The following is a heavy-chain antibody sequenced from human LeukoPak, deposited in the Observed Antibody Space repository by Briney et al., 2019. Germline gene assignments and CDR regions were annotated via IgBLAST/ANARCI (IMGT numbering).Heavy chain of an antibody. J-gene: IGHJ4*02. CDR1: GFTFSNYW. CDR3: TREGSSWGFYFDY. Sequence: GGSLRLSCGASGFTFSNYWMSWVRQAPGKGLEWVGNIKEDGNEKHLVDSVKDRFTISRDNAKNSLYLQMNSLRGEDTAVYYCTREGSSWGFYFDYWGQGALVTVSS. V-gene: IGHV3-7*04. CDR2: IKEDGNEK. D-gene: IGHD6-13*01.